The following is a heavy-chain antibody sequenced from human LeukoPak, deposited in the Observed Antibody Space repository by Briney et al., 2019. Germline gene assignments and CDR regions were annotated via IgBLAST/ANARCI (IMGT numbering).Heavy chain of an antibody. CDR3: ARDRDYGDHKYFDY. D-gene: IGHD4-17*01. Sequence: ASVKVSCKASGYTFTSYGISWVRQAPGQGLEWMGWISAYNGNTNYAQKLQGRVTMTTDTSTSTAYMELRSLRSEDTAVYYCARDRDYGDHKYFDYWGQGTLVTVSS. V-gene: IGHV1-18*01. J-gene: IGHJ4*02. CDR2: ISAYNGNT. CDR1: GYTFTSYG.